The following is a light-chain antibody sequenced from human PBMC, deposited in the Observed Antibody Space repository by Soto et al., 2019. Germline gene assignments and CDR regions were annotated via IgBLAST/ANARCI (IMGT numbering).Light chain of an antibody. J-gene: IGLJ1*01. V-gene: IGLV1-51*01. Sequence: QSVLTQPPSVSAAPGQKITISCSGTSSNIENYYVSWYHQLPGTAPKLLIYDNIKRPSGIPDRFSGSKSGNTASLTVSGLQAEDEADYYCSSYAGSSNVFGTGTRSPS. CDR3: SSYAGSSNV. CDR2: DNI. CDR1: SSNIENYY.